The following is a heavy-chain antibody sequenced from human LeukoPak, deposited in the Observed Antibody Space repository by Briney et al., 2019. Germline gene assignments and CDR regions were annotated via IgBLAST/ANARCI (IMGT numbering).Heavy chain of an antibody. V-gene: IGHV1-3*01. CDR2: INAGNGNT. D-gene: IGHD2-15*01. CDR3: ARDLLKGYCSGGSCYNNWFDP. Sequence: GASVKVSCKASGYTFTSYAMHWVRQAPGQRLKWMGWINAGNGNTKYSQKFQGRVTITRDTSASTAYMELSSLRSEDTAVYYCARDLLKGYCSGGSCYNNWFDPWGQGTLVTVSS. CDR1: GYTFTSYA. J-gene: IGHJ5*02.